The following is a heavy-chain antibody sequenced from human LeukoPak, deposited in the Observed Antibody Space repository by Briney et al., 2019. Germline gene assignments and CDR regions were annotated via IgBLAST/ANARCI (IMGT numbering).Heavy chain of an antibody. CDR3: AGGLYCSTSSCYSEFDY. Sequence: SETLSLTCTVSGGSISSYYWSWIRQPPGKGLEWIGYIYYSGSTNYNPSLKSRITMSVDTSKNQFSLRLSSVTAADTAVYYCAGGLYCSTSSCYSEFDYWGQGTLVTVSS. CDR2: IYYSGST. D-gene: IGHD2-2*02. CDR1: GGSISSYY. J-gene: IGHJ4*02. V-gene: IGHV4-59*12.